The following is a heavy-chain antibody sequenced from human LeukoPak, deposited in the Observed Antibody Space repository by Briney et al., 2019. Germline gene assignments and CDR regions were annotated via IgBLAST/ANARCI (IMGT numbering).Heavy chain of an antibody. J-gene: IGHJ4*02. CDR1: GGSISSYY. D-gene: IGHD6-13*01. Sequence: SETLSLTCTVSGGSISSYYWSWIRQPPGKGLEWIGYIYYSGSTYYNPSLKSRVTISVDTSKNQFSLKLSSVTAADTAVYYCARDRFEQQLVPFDYWGQGTLVTVSS. CDR2: IYYSGST. CDR3: ARDRFEQQLVPFDY. V-gene: IGHV4-59*12.